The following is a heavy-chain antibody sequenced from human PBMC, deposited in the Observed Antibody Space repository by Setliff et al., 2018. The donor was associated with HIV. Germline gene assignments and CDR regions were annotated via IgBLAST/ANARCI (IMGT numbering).Heavy chain of an antibody. CDR2: ISAYNGNT. J-gene: IGHJ4*01. CDR1: GYTFTSYG. V-gene: IGHV1-18*01. Sequence: ASVKVSCKASGYTFTSYGISWVRQAPGQGLEWMGWISAYNGNTNYAQKLQGRVTMTTDTSTSTAYMELRSLRSDDTAVYYCARGPPIVVVPAALLTFDYWGQEPWSPSPQ. CDR3: ARGPPIVVVPAALLTFDY. D-gene: IGHD2-2*01.